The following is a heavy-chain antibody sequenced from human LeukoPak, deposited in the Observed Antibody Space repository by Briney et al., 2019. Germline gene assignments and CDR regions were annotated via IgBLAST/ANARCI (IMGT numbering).Heavy chain of an antibody. J-gene: IGHJ6*02. CDR1: GFTFSSYA. CDR3: ARGLHIVVVTAIHDSYYYYGMDV. V-gene: IGHV3-30-3*01. CDR2: ISYDGSNK. D-gene: IGHD2-21*02. Sequence: GGSLRLSCAASGFTFSSYARHWVRQAPGKGLEWVAVISYDGSNKYYADSVKGRFTISRDNSKNTLYLQMNSLRAEDTAVYYCARGLHIVVVTAIHDSYYYYGMDVWGQGTTVTVSS.